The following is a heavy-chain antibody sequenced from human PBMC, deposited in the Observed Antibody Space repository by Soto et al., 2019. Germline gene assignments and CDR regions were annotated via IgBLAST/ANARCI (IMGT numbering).Heavy chain of an antibody. J-gene: IGHJ5*02. V-gene: IGHV4-34*01. Sequence: SETLSLTCAVYGGSFSCYYWSWIRQPPGKGLEWIGEINHSGSTNYNPSLKSRVTISVDTSKNQFSLKLSSVTAADTAVYYCARGESSSSVNGCFDPWGQGTLVTVSS. CDR1: GGSFSCYY. CDR3: ARGESSSSVNGCFDP. D-gene: IGHD6-13*01. CDR2: INHSGST.